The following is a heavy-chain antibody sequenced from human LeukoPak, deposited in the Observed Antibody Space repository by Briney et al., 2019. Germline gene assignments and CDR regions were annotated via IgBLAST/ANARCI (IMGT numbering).Heavy chain of an antibody. CDR1: GGSISSSSYY. CDR2: IYYSGST. Sequence: SETLSLTCTVSGGSISSSSYYWGWIRQPPGKGLEWIGSIYYSGSTYYNPSLKSRVTISVDTAKNQFSLTLSSVTAANTASYSVARQWGLLEYSAAYYYYCMDVWGQGTTVTVSS. D-gene: IGHD2/OR15-2a*01. V-gene: IGHV4-39*01. J-gene: IGHJ6*02. CDR3: ARQWGLLEYSAAYYYYCMDV.